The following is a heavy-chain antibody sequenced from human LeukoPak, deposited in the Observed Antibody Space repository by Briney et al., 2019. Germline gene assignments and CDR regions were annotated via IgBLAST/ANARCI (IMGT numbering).Heavy chain of an antibody. V-gene: IGHV1-8*01. CDR2: MNPNSGNT. Sequence: ASVKVSCKASGYTFTSYDINWVRQATGQGLEWMGWMNPNSGNTGYAQKFQGRVTMTRNTSISTAYMELSSLRSEDTAVYYCAREVPFFGSEGIYFDYWGQGTLVTVSS. J-gene: IGHJ4*02. CDR1: GYTFTSYD. CDR3: AREVPFFGSEGIYFDY. D-gene: IGHD3-3*01.